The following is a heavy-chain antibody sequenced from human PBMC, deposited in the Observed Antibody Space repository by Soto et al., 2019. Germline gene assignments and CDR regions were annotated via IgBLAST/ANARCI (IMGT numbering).Heavy chain of an antibody. CDR3: ARDKITGPFDY. CDR2: INHSGST. J-gene: IGHJ4*02. V-gene: IGHV4-34*01. CDR1: GGSFSGYY. D-gene: IGHD1-1*01. Sequence: QVQLQQWGAGLLKPSETLSLTCADYGGSFSGYYWTWIRQPPGTGLEWIGEINHSGSTHYNPSLKRRVTISVDTSKNQFYLKLTSVTAADRAVYYCARDKITGPFDYWGQGTLVTVSS.